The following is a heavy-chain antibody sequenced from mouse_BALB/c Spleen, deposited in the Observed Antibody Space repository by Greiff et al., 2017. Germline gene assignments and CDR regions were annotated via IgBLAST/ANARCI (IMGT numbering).Heavy chain of an antibody. CDR1: GFNIKDYY. J-gene: IGHJ3*01. CDR3: NARAWFAY. Sequence: DVKLQESGAELVRSGASVKLSCTASGFNIKDYYMHWVKQRPEQGLEWIGWIDPENGDTEYAPKFQGKATMTADTSSNTAYLQLSSLTSEDTAVYYCNARAWFAYWGQGTLVTVSA. V-gene: IGHV14-4*02. CDR2: IDPENGDT. D-gene: IGHD3-3*01.